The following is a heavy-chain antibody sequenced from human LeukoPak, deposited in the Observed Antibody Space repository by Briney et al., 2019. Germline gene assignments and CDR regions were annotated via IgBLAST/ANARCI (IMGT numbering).Heavy chain of an antibody. Sequence: GGSLRLSCAASGFTFSTFSMHWVRQAPGKGLVWDSRIKSDGSTNYADSVKGRFTISRDNAKNTLSLQMNSLRPEDTGVDYCAISASESGGYYPEYFRHWGQGTLVTVSS. J-gene: IGHJ1*01. V-gene: IGHV3-74*01. CDR2: IKSDGST. CDR3: AISASESGGYYPEYFRH. D-gene: IGHD3-22*01. CDR1: GFTFSTFS.